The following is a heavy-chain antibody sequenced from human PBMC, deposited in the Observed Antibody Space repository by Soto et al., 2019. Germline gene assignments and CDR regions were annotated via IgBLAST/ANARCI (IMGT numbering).Heavy chain of an antibody. J-gene: IGHJ3*02. CDR1: GGTFSSYA. V-gene: IGHV1-69*06. D-gene: IGHD3-3*01. CDR2: IIPIFGTA. Sequence: QVQLVQSGAEVKKPGSSVKVSCKASGGTFSSYAISWVRQAPGQGLEWMGGIIPIFGTANYAQKFQGRGTMTEDTSTDTAYMELSSLRSEDTAVYYCATDGTHYDFWSGPRGAFDIWGQGTMVTVSS. CDR3: ATDGTHYDFWSGPRGAFDI.